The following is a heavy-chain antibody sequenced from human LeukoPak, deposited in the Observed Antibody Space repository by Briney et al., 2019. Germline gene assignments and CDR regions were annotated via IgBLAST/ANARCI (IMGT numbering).Heavy chain of an antibody. D-gene: IGHD6-6*01. J-gene: IGHJ4*02. CDR3: ARVGVPAAPFRYSSSWDYFDY. CDR1: GGTFSSYA. V-gene: IGHV1-69*05. CDR2: IIPIFGTA. Sequence: EASVKVSCKASGGTFSSYAISWVRQAPGQGLEWMGGIIPIFGTANYAQKFQGRVTITTDESTSTAYMELSSLRSEDTAVYYCARVGVPAAPFRYSSSWDYFDYWGQGTLVTVSS.